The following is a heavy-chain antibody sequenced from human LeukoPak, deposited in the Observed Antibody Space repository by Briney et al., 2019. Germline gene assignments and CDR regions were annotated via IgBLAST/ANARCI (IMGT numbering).Heavy chain of an antibody. J-gene: IGHJ4*02. CDR1: GGSISSSSYY. Sequence: SETLSLTCTVSGGSISSSSYYWGWIRQPPGKGLEWIGSIYYSGSTYYNPSLKSRVTISVDTSKNQFSLKLSPVTAADTAVYYCARGLLHTAYHYWGQGTLVTVSS. CDR2: IYYSGST. CDR3: ARGLLHTAYHY. D-gene: IGHD2-15*01. V-gene: IGHV4-39*07.